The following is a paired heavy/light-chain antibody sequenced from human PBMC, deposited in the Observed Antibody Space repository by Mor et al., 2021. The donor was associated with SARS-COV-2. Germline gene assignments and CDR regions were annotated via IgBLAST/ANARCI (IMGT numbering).Heavy chain of an antibody. CDR2: VYYSGST. V-gene: IGHV4-59*01. CDR3: ARGGVVYSGYDGKFDY. CDR1: GGSMNNYY. Sequence: QVQLQQSGPGLVKPSETLSLTCTVSGGSMNNYYWNWIRQPPEKGLEWIGFVYYSGSTNYNPSLKSRVTISVDTSKNQFSLKVSSVTAADTAVYYCARGGVVYSGYDGKFDYWGQGTLVTVSS. J-gene: IGHJ4*02. D-gene: IGHD5-12*01.
Light chain of an antibody. V-gene: IGKV1-39*01. CDR1: QSISNY. CDR2: AAS. Sequence: DIQMTQSPSSLSASVGDRVTITCRASQSISNYLNWYQKKPGKAPKLLIYAASSLQSGVPSRFSGSGSGTDFTLTISSLQPEDFATYYCHQSHSTPWMFGQGTKVEIK. CDR3: HQSHSTPWM. J-gene: IGKJ1*01.